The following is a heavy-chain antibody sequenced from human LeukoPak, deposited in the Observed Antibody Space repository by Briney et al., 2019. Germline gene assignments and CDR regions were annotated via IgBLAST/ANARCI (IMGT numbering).Heavy chain of an antibody. CDR3: ASRGDSSCYQTLFDY. V-gene: IGHV3-21*01. Sequence: GGSLRLSCAASGFTFSSYSMNWVRQAPGKGLEWVSSISSSSSYIYYADSVKGRFTISRDNAKNSLYLQMNSLRAEDTAVYYCASRGDSSCYQTLFDYWGQGTLVTVSS. J-gene: IGHJ4*02. CDR1: GFTFSSYS. CDR2: ISSSSSYI. D-gene: IGHD3-22*01.